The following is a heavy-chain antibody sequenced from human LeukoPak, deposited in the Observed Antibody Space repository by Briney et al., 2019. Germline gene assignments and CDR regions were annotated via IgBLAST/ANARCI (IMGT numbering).Heavy chain of an antibody. CDR2: IRSSIYGGTP. CDR3: SREWGNGNDLRPDS. Sequence: GGSLRLSCTSSGFTFREFAVSWFRQAPGKGLEWIGFIRSSIYGGTPRAAASVKGRFIFSRDDSKGVAYLRMNSLKTDDTAVYYCSREWGNGNDLRPDSWGQGTLVTVSS. D-gene: IGHD1-1*01. CDR1: GFTFREFA. J-gene: IGHJ4*02. V-gene: IGHV3-49*03.